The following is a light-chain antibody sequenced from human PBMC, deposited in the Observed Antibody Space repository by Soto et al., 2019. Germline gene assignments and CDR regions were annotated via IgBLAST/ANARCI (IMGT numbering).Light chain of an antibody. CDR2: EVS. V-gene: IGLV2-14*03. Sequence: QSAVTQPGTVSGSPGQSITISCTGTSSDVGGYNYVSWYQQHPGKGPKLMIYEVSNRPSGVSNRFSGSKSGNTATLTISGLQAEDEADYYCSSYTSTTTRVFGTGTKV. CDR3: SSYTSTTTRV. CDR1: SSDVGGYNY. J-gene: IGLJ1*01.